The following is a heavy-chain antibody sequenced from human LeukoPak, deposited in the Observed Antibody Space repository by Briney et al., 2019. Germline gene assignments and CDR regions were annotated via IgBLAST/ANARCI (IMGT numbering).Heavy chain of an antibody. CDR2: TRNKAKSCTT. CDR3: ARDGGKGDHSAFDI. D-gene: IGHD3-16*01. Sequence: PGGSLRLSCAASGVTLSDHHMVWVRQAPGKELEWVGRTRNKAKSCTTEYAASVKGRFTISRDDSKNSLYLQMNSLKTEDTAVYYCARDGGKGDHSAFDIWGQGTVVTVSS. J-gene: IGHJ3*02. V-gene: IGHV3-72*01. CDR1: GVTLSDHH.